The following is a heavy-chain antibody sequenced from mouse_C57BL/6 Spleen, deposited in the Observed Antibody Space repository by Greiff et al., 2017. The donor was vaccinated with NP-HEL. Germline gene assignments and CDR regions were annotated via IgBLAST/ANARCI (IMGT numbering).Heavy chain of an antibody. CDR3: ARSPMVTTGYFDY. CDR1: GYTFTSYW. Sequence: QVQLKQPGAELVKPGASVKLSCKASGYTFTSYWMQWVKQRPGQGLEWIGEIDPSDSSTNYNQKFKGKATLTVDTSSITAYMQLSSLTSEDSAVYYCARSPMVTTGYFDYWGQGTTLTVSS. J-gene: IGHJ2*01. CDR2: IDPSDSST. V-gene: IGHV1-50*01. D-gene: IGHD2-2*01.